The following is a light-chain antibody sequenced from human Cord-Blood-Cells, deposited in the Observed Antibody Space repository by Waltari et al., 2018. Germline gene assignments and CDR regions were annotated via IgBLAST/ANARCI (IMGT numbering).Light chain of an antibody. Sequence: EIVMTQSPATLSLSPGERATLSCRARQSVSSSYLSWYQQKPGQAPRLLIYGASTRATGIPARFSGSGSGTDFTLTISSLQPEDFAVYYCQQDYNFFGGGTKVEIK. CDR1: QSVSSSY. CDR3: QQDYNF. V-gene: IGKV3D-7*01. J-gene: IGKJ4*01. CDR2: GAS.